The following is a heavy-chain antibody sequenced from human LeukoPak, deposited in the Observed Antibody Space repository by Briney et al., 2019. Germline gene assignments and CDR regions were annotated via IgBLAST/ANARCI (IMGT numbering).Heavy chain of an antibody. CDR1: DFSFTTYA. Sequence: QPGGSLRLSCAASDFSFTTYAMSWVRQTPGKGLVWVSRINSAGNITTYADSVRGRFTISRDNTKNTLYLQMNSLRAEDTAVYYCWVPATAGEDDYWGQGTLVTVSS. V-gene: IGHV3-74*01. CDR3: WVPATAGEDDY. J-gene: IGHJ4*02. CDR2: INSAGNIT. D-gene: IGHD2-2*01.